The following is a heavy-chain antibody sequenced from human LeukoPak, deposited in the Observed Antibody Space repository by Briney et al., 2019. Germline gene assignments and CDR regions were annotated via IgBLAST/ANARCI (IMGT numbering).Heavy chain of an antibody. CDR2: IKQDGSEK. Sequence: GGSLRLSCAASGFTFSSSWMSWVRQALGKGLGWVANIKQDGSEKYYVDSVKGRFTISRDNAKNSLYLQMNSLRAEDTAVYYCAREEEYYDFWSGYSNWGQGTLVTVSS. D-gene: IGHD3-3*01. CDR3: AREEEYYDFWSGYSN. CDR1: GFTFSSSW. J-gene: IGHJ4*02. V-gene: IGHV3-7*01.